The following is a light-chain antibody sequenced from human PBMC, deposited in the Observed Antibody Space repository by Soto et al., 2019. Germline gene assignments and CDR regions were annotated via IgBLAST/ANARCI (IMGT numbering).Light chain of an antibody. CDR3: CSYAGAGSVV. V-gene: IGLV2-23*02. CDR1: SSDVGSYNL. CDR2: EVT. Sequence: QAVVTQPASVSGSPGQSITIPCNGSSSDVGSYNLVSWYQQFPDKAPNLIIYEVTKRPSGVPNRFSGSKSGNTASLTVSGLRTEDEADYYCCSYAGAGSVVFGGGTKLTVL. J-gene: IGLJ2*01.